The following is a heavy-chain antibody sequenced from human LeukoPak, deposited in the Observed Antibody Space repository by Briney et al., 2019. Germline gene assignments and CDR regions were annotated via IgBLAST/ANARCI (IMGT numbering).Heavy chain of an antibody. D-gene: IGHD5-18*01. Sequence: GASVKVSCKASGYTFTSYYMHWVRQAPGQGLEWMGIINPSGGSTSYAQKFQGRVTMTRDTSISTAYMELSRLRSDDTAVYYCARAETVGAVDTAMGNYWGQGTLVTVSS. V-gene: IGHV1-46*01. CDR1: GYTFTSYY. J-gene: IGHJ4*02. CDR2: INPSGGST. CDR3: ARAETVGAVDTAMGNY.